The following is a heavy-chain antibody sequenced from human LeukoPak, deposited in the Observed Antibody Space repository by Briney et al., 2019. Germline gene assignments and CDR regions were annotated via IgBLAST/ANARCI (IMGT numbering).Heavy chain of an antibody. Sequence: ASVKVSCKASGYTFTSYDINWVRQATGQGLEWMGWMNPNSGNTGYAQKFQGRVTMTRNTSISTAYMELSSLRSEDTAVYYCARGCCKVRGTIRNWFDPWGQGTLVTVSS. CDR1: GYTFTSYD. D-gene: IGHD3-10*01. CDR2: MNPNSGNT. CDR3: ARGCCKVRGTIRNWFDP. V-gene: IGHV1-8*01. J-gene: IGHJ5*02.